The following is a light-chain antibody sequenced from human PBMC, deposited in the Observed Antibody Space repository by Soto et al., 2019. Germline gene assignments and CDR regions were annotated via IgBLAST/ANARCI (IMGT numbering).Light chain of an antibody. CDR3: QQRSNWPRT. Sequence: VVTKSPATLSLSPGERATLSCRASQTVPSRIAWYQQKPGQAPSLLIYGASTRATGVPDRFSGSGSGTDFTLTISSLEPEDFAVYYCQQRSNWPRTFAQGSKADIK. V-gene: IGKV3-11*01. CDR1: QTVPSR. J-gene: IGKJ1*01. CDR2: GAS.